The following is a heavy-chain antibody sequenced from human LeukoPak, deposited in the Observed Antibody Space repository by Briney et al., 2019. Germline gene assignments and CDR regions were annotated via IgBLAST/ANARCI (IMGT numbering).Heavy chain of an antibody. Sequence: RRASVNDSCEASGYTFTSYDINWVRQATGQGLEWMGWMNHNSGNTGYAQKFQGRVTMTRNTSISTAYLELSSLRSEDTAVYYCARSKKTMGRGVLYYFDYWGQGTLVTVSS. J-gene: IGHJ4*02. D-gene: IGHD3-10*01. CDR1: GYTFTSYD. V-gene: IGHV1-8*01. CDR2: MNHNSGNT. CDR3: ARSKKTMGRGVLYYFDY.